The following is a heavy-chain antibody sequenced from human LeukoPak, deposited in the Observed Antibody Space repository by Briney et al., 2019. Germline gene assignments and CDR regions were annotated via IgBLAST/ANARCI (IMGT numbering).Heavy chain of an antibody. V-gene: IGHV4-4*07. CDR1: GGSISSYY. CDR3: ARRLYCSGGSCRDY. CDR2: IYTSGST. D-gene: IGHD2-15*01. J-gene: IGHJ4*02. Sequence: SETLSLTCTVSGGSISSYYWSWIRQPAGKGLEWIGRIYTSGSTNYNPSLKSRVTMSVDTSKNQFSLKLSSVTAADTAVYYCARRLYCSGGSCRDYWGQGTLVTVSS.